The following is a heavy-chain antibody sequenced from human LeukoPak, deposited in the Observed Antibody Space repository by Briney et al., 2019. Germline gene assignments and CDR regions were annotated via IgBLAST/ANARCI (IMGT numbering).Heavy chain of an antibody. D-gene: IGHD1-14*01. J-gene: IGHJ4*02. V-gene: IGHV3-43*01. Sequence: GGSLRLSCAASGFTFDDYIMHWVRQAPGKGLEWVSLISWDGDSTYYVDSVKGRFTISRDNSKNTLYLQMNSLRAEDTAVYYCAKDGPETSFDYWGQGTLVTVSS. CDR3: AKDGPETSFDY. CDR1: GFTFDDYI. CDR2: ISWDGDST.